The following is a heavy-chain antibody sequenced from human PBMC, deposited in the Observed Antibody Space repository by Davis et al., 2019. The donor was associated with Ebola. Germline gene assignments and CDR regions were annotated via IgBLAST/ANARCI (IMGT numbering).Heavy chain of an antibody. V-gene: IGHV3-30*04. CDR1: GFTFSRYA. Sequence: GGSLRLSCVASGFTFSRYAMHWVRQAPGRGLEWVAVISFDGSHKYNAESVKGRFTISRDNSKNTLYLQMNSLRPDDTAVYYCARDGEYCTNGICSTYFDNWGQGTLVTVSS. CDR2: ISFDGSHK. J-gene: IGHJ4*02. CDR3: ARDGEYCTNGICSTYFDN. D-gene: IGHD2-8*01.